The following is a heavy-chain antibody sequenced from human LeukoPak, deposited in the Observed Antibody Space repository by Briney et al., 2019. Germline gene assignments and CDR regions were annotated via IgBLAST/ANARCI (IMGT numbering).Heavy chain of an antibody. V-gene: IGHV1-24*01. Sequence: ASVKVSCKVSGYTLTELSMHWVRQAPGKGLEWMGGFDPEDGETIYAQKFQGRVTMTEDTSTDTAYMELSSLRSEDTAVYYGATDSTRLYYYYGMDVWGQGTTVTVSS. D-gene: IGHD4-11*01. CDR3: ATDSTRLYYYYGMDV. CDR1: GYTLTELS. J-gene: IGHJ6*02. CDR2: FDPEDGET.